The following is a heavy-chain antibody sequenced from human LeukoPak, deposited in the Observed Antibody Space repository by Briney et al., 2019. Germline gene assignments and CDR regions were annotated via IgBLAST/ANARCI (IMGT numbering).Heavy chain of an antibody. CDR1: GFTFSSYS. D-gene: IGHD6-6*01. Sequence: GGSLRLSCAASGFTFSSYSMNWVRQAPGKGLEWVSYISSSSAIIYYADSVKGRFTISRDNAKNSLYLQMNSLRAEDTAVYYCARGIAARPEYWGQGTLVIVSS. CDR3: ARGIAARPEY. J-gene: IGHJ4*02. V-gene: IGHV3-48*01. CDR2: ISSSSAII.